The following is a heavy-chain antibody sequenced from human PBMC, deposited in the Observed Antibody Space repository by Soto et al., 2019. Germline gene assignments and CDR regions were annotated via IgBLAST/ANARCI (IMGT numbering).Heavy chain of an antibody. CDR1: GFTFSSYG. CDR2: ISYDGSNK. J-gene: IGHJ4*02. V-gene: IGHV3-30*18. Sequence: GGSLRLSCAASGFTFSSYGTHWVRQAPGKGLEWVAVISYDGSNKYYADSVKGRFTISRDNSKNTLYLQMNSLRAEDTAVYYCAKREAAAGLIDYWGQGTLVTVSS. CDR3: AKREAAAGLIDY. D-gene: IGHD6-13*01.